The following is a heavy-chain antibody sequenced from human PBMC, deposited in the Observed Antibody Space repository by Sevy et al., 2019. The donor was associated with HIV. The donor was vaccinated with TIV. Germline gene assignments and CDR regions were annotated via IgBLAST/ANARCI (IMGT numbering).Heavy chain of an antibody. V-gene: IGHV3-7*01. J-gene: IGHJ4*02. CDR3: ARAQQITMLVVIGGLYFDF. CDR2: VKQDMSEK. Sequence: GGSLRLSCATSGFTFSSNWMTWVRQAPGKGLEWVANVKQDMSEKYYADSVKGRFTISRDNAKNSLNLEVNSLRAEDTAVYYCARAQQITMLVVIGGLYFDFWGQGTLVTVS. CDR1: GFTFSSNW. D-gene: IGHD3-22*01.